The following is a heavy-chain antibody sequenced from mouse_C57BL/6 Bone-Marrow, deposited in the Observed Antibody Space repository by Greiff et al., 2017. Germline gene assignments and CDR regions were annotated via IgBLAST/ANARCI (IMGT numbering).Heavy chain of an antibody. CDR2: IDPSDSET. J-gene: IGHJ1*03. Sequence: QVQLQQPGAELVRPGSSVKLSCKASGYTFTSYWMPWVKQRPIQGLEWIGNIDPSDSETHYNQKFKDKATLTVDKSSSTAYMQLSSLTSEDSAVYYCARGGNYCGSSCWYFDVWGTGTTVTVSS. CDR3: ARGGNYCGSSCWYFDV. V-gene: IGHV1-52*01. CDR1: GYTFTSYW. D-gene: IGHD1-1*01.